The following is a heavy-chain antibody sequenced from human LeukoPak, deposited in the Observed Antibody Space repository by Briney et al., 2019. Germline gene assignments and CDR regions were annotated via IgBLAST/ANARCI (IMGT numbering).Heavy chain of an antibody. J-gene: IGHJ4*02. CDR1: RFTFSSYW. CDR2: IKQDGSEK. Sequence: GGSLRLSCAASRFTFSSYWMSWVRQAPGKGLEWVANIKQDGSEKYYVDSVKGRFTISRDNAKNSLYLQMNSLRAEDTAVYYCARDPLMDYWGQGTLVTVSS. V-gene: IGHV3-7*03. CDR3: ARDPLMDY.